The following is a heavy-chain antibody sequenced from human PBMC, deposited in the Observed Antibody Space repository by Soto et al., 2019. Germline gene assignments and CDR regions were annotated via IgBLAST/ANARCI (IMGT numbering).Heavy chain of an antibody. Sequence: SSVKVSCKVSGYTLTELSMHWVRQAPGKGLEWMGGFDPEDGETIYAQKFQGRVTMTEDTSTDTAYMELSSLRSEDTAVYYCATVPDTLEWLYFDYWGQGTLVTV. J-gene: IGHJ4*02. V-gene: IGHV1-24*01. CDR2: FDPEDGET. CDR3: ATVPDTLEWLYFDY. CDR1: GYTLTELS. D-gene: IGHD3-3*01.